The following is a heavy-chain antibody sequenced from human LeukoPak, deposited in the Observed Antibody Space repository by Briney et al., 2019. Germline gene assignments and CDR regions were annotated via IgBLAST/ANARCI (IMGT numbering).Heavy chain of an antibody. V-gene: IGHV3-23*01. Sequence: GGSLRLSCTVSGSTVSSNSMSWVRQAPGKGLEWVSVISGSGHTTDYADSVKGRFTVSRDNSKNTLYLQMNSLRAEDTAVYFCAKEPHILTGYYTDYFDSWGQGTLVTVSS. J-gene: IGHJ4*02. D-gene: IGHD3-9*01. CDR3: AKEPHILTGYYTDYFDS. CDR1: GSTVSSNS. CDR2: ISGSGHTT.